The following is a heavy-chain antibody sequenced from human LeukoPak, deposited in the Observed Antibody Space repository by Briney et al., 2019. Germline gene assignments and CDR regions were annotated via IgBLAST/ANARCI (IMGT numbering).Heavy chain of an antibody. J-gene: IGHJ5*02. CDR1: GGTFSSYA. V-gene: IGHV1-69*04. D-gene: IGHD1-14*01. CDR2: IIPILGIA. Sequence: GASVKVSCKASGGTFSSYAISWVRQAPGQGREWMGRIIPILGIANYAQKFQGRVTITADKSTSTAYMELSSLRSEDTAVYYCAKKTGTNWFDPWGQGTLVTVSS. CDR3: AKKTGTNWFDP.